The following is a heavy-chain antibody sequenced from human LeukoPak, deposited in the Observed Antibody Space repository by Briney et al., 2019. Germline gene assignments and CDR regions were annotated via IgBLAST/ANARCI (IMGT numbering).Heavy chain of an antibody. CDR2: IYSGGST. CDR1: GFTVSSNY. V-gene: IGHV3-66*01. Sequence: GGSLRLSCAASGFTVSSNYMSWVRQAPGKGLEWVSVIYSGGSTYYADSVKGRFTISRDNSKNTLYLQMNSLRAEDTAVYYCARVMVVAAYYFDYWGQGTLVTVSS. J-gene: IGHJ4*02. D-gene: IGHD2-15*01. CDR3: ARVMVVAAYYFDY.